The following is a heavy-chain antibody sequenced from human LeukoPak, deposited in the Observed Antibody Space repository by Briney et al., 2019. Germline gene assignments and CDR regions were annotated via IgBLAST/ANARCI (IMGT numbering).Heavy chain of an antibody. J-gene: IGHJ4*02. Sequence: QPGGSLRLSCAASGFTFSSYAMSWVRQAPGKGLEWVSAIGGSGGSTYYADSVKGRFTISRDNSKNTLYLQMNSLRAEDTAVYYCAKPQGRVPHFDYWGQGTLVTVSS. CDR1: GFTFSSYA. CDR2: IGGSGGST. V-gene: IGHV3-23*01. D-gene: IGHD3-10*01. CDR3: AKPQGRVPHFDY.